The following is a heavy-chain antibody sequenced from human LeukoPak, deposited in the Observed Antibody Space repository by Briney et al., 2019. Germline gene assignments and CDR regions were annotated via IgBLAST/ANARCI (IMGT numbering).Heavy chain of an antibody. CDR2: INPNSGGT. CDR3: AILRYYYDSSGYSGFDY. J-gene: IGHJ4*02. CDR1: GYTFTGYY. V-gene: IGHV1-2*06. D-gene: IGHD3-22*01. Sequence: GASVKVSCKASGYTFTGYYMHWVRQAPGQGLEWMGRINPNSGGTNYAQKFQGRVTMTRETSISTAYMELSRLRSDDTAVYYCAILRYYYDSSGYSGFDYWGQGTLVTVSS.